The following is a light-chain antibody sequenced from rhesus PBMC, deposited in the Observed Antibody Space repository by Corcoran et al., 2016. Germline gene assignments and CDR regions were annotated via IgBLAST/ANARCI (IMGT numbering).Light chain of an antibody. V-gene: IGKV1S12*01. CDR2: ATS. J-gene: IGKJ2*01. CDR1: QNIYSN. CDR3: QHYYDNPYS. Sequence: DIQMTQSPSALSASVGDRVTISCRASQNIYSNLAWYQQKPGKAPKLLNYATSSLQTGIPSRFSGSGSGTDFTITISSLQPEDAAAYYCQHYYDNPYSFGQGTKVEIK.